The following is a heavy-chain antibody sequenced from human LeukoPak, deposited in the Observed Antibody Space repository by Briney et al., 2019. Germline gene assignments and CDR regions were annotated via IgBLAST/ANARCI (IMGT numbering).Heavy chain of an antibody. CDR1: GFTVSSNY. J-gene: IGHJ6*04. Sequence: PGGSLRLSCAVSGFTVSSNYMSWVRQAPGKGLEWVSVIYSGGSTYYADSVKGRFTISRDNSKNTLYLQMNSLRAEDTAVYYCARLSSGWYYGMDVWGKGTTVTVSS. CDR3: ARLSSGWYYGMDV. V-gene: IGHV3-53*01. D-gene: IGHD6-19*01. CDR2: IYSGGST.